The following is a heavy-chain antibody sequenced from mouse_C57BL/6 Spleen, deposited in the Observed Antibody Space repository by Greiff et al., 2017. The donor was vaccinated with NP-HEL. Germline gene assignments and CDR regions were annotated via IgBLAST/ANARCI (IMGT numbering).Heavy chain of an antibody. CDR1: GYTFTSYW. J-gene: IGHJ3*01. Sequence: VQLQQPGAELVRPGSSVKLSCKASGYTFTSYWMHWVKQRPIQGLEWIGNIDPSDSETHYNQKFKDKATLTVDKSSSTAYMQLSSLTSEDSAVYYCARVIYYGNSYWFAYWGQGTLVTVSA. CDR3: ARVIYYGNSYWFAY. D-gene: IGHD2-1*01. CDR2: IDPSDSET. V-gene: IGHV1-52*01.